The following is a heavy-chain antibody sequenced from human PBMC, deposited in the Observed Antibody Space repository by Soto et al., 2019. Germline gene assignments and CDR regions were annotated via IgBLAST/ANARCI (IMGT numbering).Heavy chain of an antibody. CDR3: AREGGGSYYDILTGYYKGGMDV. CDR1: GGTFSSYA. V-gene: IGHV1-69*06. J-gene: IGHJ6*02. CDR2: IIPIFGTA. Sequence: VASVKVSCKASGGTFSSYAISWVRQAPGQGLEWMGGIIPIFGTANYAQKFQGRVTITADKSTSTAYMELSSLRSEDTAVYYCAREGGGSYYDILTGYYKGGMDVWGQGTTVTVSS. D-gene: IGHD3-9*01.